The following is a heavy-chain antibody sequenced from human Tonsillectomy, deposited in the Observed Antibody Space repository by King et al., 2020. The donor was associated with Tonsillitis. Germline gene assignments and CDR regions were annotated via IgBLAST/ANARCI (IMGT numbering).Heavy chain of an antibody. Sequence: VQLQESGGGLVKPGGSLRLSCAASGITFNNAWMNWVRQAPGKGLEWVGRFKSKTDGGTTDYAAPVKGRFTISREDSKNTLYLQMSSLKTEDTAVYYCTRHLVVVTPIPGYYHHYMDGWGKGTPVTVS. CDR1: GITFNNAW. CDR2: FKSKTDGGTT. D-gene: IGHD2-21*02. J-gene: IGHJ6*03. CDR3: TRHLVVVTPIPGYYHHYMDG. V-gene: IGHV3-15*07.